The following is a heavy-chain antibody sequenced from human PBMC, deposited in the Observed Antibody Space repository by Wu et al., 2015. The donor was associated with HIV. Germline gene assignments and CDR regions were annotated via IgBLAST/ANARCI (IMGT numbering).Heavy chain of an antibody. CDR2: MNPNSGNT. J-gene: IGHJ6*03. Sequence: QVQLVQSGAEVKKPGASVKVSCKASGYTFTSYDINWVRQATGQGLEWMGWMNPNSGNTGYAQKFQGRVTITRNTSISTAYMELSSLRSEDTAVYYCARGRVYCGGDCYWRVGTYYYYYYMDVWGKGTTVTVSS. D-gene: IGHD2-21*01. V-gene: IGHV1-8*03. CDR3: ARGRVYCGGDCYWRVGTYYYYYYMDV. CDR1: GYTFTSYD.